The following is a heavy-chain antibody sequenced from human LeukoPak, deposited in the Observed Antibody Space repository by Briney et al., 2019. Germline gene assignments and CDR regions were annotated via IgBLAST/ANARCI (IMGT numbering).Heavy chain of an antibody. J-gene: IGHJ5*02. CDR1: GFTFSSYS. CDR2: ISSSSSYI. CDR3: ARGALAAAGTWFDP. D-gene: IGHD6-13*01. Sequence: GGSLRLSCAASGFTFSSYSMNWVRQAPGKGLEWVSSISSSSSYIYYADSVKGRFTISRDNAKNSLYLQMDSLRAEDTAVYYCARGALAAAGTWFDPWGQGTLVTVSS. V-gene: IGHV3-21*01.